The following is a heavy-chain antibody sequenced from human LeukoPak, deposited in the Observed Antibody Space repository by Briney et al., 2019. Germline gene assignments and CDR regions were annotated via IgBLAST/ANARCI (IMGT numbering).Heavy chain of an antibody. J-gene: IGHJ4*02. CDR1: GFTFSSYW. CDR3: AREASYYDSSGYYYALDS. CDR2: IKQDGSEK. V-gene: IGHV3-7*01. D-gene: IGHD3-22*01. Sequence: GGSLRLSCAASGFTFSSYWMNWVRQAPGKGLEWVANIKQDGSEKYYVDSVKGRFTISRDNAKNSLYVQMNSLRAEDTAVYYCAREASYYDSSGYYYALDSWGQGTLVTVSS.